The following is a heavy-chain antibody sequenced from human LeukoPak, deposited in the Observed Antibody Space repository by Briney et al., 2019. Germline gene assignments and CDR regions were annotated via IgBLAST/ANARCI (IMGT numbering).Heavy chain of an antibody. CDR2: ISAYNGNT. J-gene: IGHJ4*02. Sequence: ASVKVSCKASGYTFTSYGISWVRQAPGQGLEWMGWISAYNGNTNYAQKLQGRVTMTTDTSTSAAYMELRSLRSDDTAVYYCARRSRFGELFDYWGQGTLVTVSS. V-gene: IGHV1-18*01. D-gene: IGHD3-10*01. CDR1: GYTFTSYG. CDR3: ARRSRFGELFDY.